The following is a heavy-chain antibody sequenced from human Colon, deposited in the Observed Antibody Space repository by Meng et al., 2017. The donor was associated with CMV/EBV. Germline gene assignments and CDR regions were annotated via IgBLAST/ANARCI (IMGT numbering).Heavy chain of an antibody. CDR2: IRGSNDNT. CDR1: GYTFDTYG. V-gene: IGHV1-18*01. J-gene: IGHJ4*02. D-gene: IGHD3-10*01. CDR3: ARGPYGSGSYRFEF. Sequence: ASVKVSCKASGYTFDTYGIHWVRQAPGQGLEWMGWIRGSNDNTQYAQKFQGRVAMTTDTSTNTAYLDLGSLRSDDTAVFYCARGPYGSGSYRFEFWGQGTQVTVSS.